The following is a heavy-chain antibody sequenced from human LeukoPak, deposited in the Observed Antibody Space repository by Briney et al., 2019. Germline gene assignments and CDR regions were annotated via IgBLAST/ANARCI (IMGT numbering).Heavy chain of an antibody. V-gene: IGHV3-48*01. CDR1: AFTFSDYS. Sequence: GGSLRLSCAASAFTFSDYSMNWVRQAPGKGLEWISYISGRSSTIYYADSVRGRFTISRDNAKNSMYLQMNRLRAEDTAVYYCARDRLTSGSYFFDYWGQGTLVTVSS. CDR3: ARDRLTSGSYFFDY. CDR2: ISGRSSTI. J-gene: IGHJ4*02. D-gene: IGHD1-26*01.